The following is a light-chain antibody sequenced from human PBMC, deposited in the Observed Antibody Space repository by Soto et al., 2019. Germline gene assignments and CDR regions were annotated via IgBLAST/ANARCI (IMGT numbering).Light chain of an antibody. Sequence: DIQMTQSPSTLSASVGDRVIITCRASQSIDSWLAWYQQKPGKAPKLLIYKTSNLESGVPSRFSGSGSGTEFSLTISSLQPDDFATYYCQQYKSFSLTFGGGTSVEV. CDR2: KTS. CDR1: QSIDSW. CDR3: QQYKSFSLT. J-gene: IGKJ4*01. V-gene: IGKV1-5*03.